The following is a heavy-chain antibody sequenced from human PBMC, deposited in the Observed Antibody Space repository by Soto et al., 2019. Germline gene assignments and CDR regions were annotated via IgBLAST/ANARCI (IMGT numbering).Heavy chain of an antibody. D-gene: IGHD3-22*01. CDR1: GASITSHY. Sequence: QVQLQESGPGLVKPSETLSLTCTVSGASITSHYWSWIRQPPGKGLEWIGYFFYSGGTNYNPSLKSRVTISVDTSKNQFSLSLNAVTAADTAVYYCARGLYDRSGYFAYWGQGSLVTVSS. V-gene: IGHV4-59*11. J-gene: IGHJ4*02. CDR3: ARGLYDRSGYFAY. CDR2: FFYSGGT.